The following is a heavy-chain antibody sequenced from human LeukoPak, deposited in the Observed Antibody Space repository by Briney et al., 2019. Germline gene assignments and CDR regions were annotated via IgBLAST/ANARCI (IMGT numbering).Heavy chain of an antibody. CDR3: ASEALTIFPPYFDS. CDR1: GGSISSYY. J-gene: IGHJ4*02. CDR2: IYYSGST. V-gene: IGHV4-59*01. Sequence: SETLSLTCTVSGGSISSYYWSWIRQPPGKGLEWIGYIYYSGSTNYNPSLKSRVTISVDTSKNQFSLKLSSVTAADTAVYYCASEALTIFPPYFDSWGQGTLVTVSS. D-gene: IGHD3-9*01.